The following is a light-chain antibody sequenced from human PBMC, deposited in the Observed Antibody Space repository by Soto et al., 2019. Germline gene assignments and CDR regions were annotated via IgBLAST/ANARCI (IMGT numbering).Light chain of an antibody. J-gene: IGKJ2*02. CDR1: QSVSSSY. CDR3: QQYGRSGCT. CDR2: GAS. V-gene: IGKV3-20*01. Sequence: EIVLTQSPGTLSLSPGERATLSCRASQSVSSSYLAWYQQKPGQAPRLLIYGASSRATGIPDRFSGSGSGTDFTLTISRLEPEDFAVYYCQQYGRSGCTFGQGTKLEIK.